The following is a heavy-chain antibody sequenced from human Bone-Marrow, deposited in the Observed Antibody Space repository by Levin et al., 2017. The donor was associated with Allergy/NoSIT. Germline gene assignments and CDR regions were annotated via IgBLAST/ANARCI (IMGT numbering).Heavy chain of an antibody. D-gene: IGHD3-22*01. V-gene: IGHV3-21*01. CDR3: ASWAMYHYDRSAFDYIYYAMDV. CDR2: NSAGGNYI. J-gene: IGHJ6*02. Sequence: GESLKISCAASGILFSSYDMNWVRQAPGKGLEWVSSNSAGGNYIYYAESVKGRFTISRDNAKNSLFLQMNSLRAEDTAVYYCASWAMYHYDRSAFDYIYYAMDVWGQGTTVTVSS. CDR1: GILFSSYD.